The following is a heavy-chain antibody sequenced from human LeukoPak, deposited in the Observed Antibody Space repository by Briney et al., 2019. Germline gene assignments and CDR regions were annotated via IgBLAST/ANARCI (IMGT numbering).Heavy chain of an antibody. CDR3: ARSRVVPAASGRKGATIVDY. J-gene: IGHJ4*02. CDR1: GGSFSGYY. CDR2: INHSGST. D-gene: IGHD2-2*01. Sequence: SETLSLTCAVYGGSFSGYYWSWIRQPPGKGLEWIGEINHSGSTNYNPSLKSRVTISVDTSKNQFSLKLSSVTAADTAVYYCARSRVVPAASGRKGATIVDYWGQGTLVTVSS. V-gene: IGHV4-34*01.